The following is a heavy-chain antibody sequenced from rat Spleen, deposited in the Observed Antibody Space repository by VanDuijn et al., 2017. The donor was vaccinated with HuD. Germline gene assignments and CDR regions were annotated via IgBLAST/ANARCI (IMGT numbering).Heavy chain of an antibody. V-gene: IGHV2-1*01. CDR3: TRPLGAFAY. Sequence: VQLKESGPGLVQPSQTLSLTCTVSGFSLTSDTVHWVRQPPGKGLEWMGGIWRDGSTAYNATLKSRLSISRDTSKSQVFLKMNSLQTDDTAIYFCTRPLGAFAYWGQGTLVIVSS. CDR2: IWRDGST. J-gene: IGHJ3*01. CDR1: GFSLTSDT. D-gene: IGHD5-1*01.